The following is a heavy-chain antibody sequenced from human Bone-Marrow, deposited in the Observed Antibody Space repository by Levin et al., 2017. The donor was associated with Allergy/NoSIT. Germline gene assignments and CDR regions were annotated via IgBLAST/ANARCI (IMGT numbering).Heavy chain of an antibody. V-gene: IGHV3-11*01. CDR2: ISSSGSTI. CDR1: GFTFSDYY. J-gene: IGHJ5*02. Sequence: GGSLRLSCAASGFTFSDYYMSWIRQAPGKGLEWVSYISSSGSTIYYADSVKGRFTISRDNAKNSLYLQMNSLRAEDTAVYYCARLYSSSWYEGNWFDPWGQGTLVTVSS. CDR3: ARLYSSSWYEGNWFDP. D-gene: IGHD6-13*01.